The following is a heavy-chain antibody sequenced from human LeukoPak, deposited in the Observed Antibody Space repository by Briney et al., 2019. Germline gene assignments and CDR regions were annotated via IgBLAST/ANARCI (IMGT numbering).Heavy chain of an antibody. CDR3: ATQSYPGDY. V-gene: IGHV1-24*01. CDR2: FDPEDGET. Sequence: ASVKVSCKASGGTFSSYAISWVRQAPGKGLEWMGGFDPEDGETIYAQKFQGRVTMTEDTSTDTAYMELSSLRSEDTAVYYCATQSYPGDYWGQGTLVTVSS. CDR1: GGTFSSYA. J-gene: IGHJ4*02.